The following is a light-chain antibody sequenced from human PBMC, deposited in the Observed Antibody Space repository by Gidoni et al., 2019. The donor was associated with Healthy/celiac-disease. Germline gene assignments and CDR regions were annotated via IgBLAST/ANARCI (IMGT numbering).Light chain of an antibody. CDR2: GES. Sequence: ELVLTQSPGTLSLSPGERATLSCRASQSVSSSYLAWYQQKPGQTPRLLIYGESSRATGIPDRFSGSGSGTDFTLTISRLEPEDFVVYYCQQYGSSPRFTFXPXTKVXIK. V-gene: IGKV3-20*01. CDR1: QSVSSSY. J-gene: IGKJ3*01. CDR3: QQYGSSPRFT.